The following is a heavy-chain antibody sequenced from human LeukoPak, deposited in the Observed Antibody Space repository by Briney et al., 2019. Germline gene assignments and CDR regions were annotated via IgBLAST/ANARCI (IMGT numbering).Heavy chain of an antibody. Sequence: ASVKVSCKASGYTFTSYAMNWVRQAPGQGLEWMGWINTNTGNPTYAQGFTGWSVFSLDTSVSTAYLQISSLKAEDTAVYYCARFIWPGAVVVPAAMASFDYWGQGTLVTVSS. D-gene: IGHD2-2*01. CDR3: ARFIWPGAVVVPAAMASFDY. J-gene: IGHJ4*02. CDR1: GYTFTSYA. V-gene: IGHV7-4-1*02. CDR2: INTNTGNP.